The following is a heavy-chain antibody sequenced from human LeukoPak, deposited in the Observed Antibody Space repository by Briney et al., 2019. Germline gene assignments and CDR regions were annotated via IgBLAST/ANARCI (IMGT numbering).Heavy chain of an antibody. J-gene: IGHJ4*02. Sequence: GGFLRLSCAASGFTFSSYAMSWVRQAPGKGLEWVSAISGSGGSTYYADSVKGRFTISRDNSKNTLYLQMNSLRAEDTAVYYCAPHGGITMVRGALRFDYWGQGTLVTVSS. V-gene: IGHV3-23*01. CDR1: GFTFSSYA. D-gene: IGHD3-10*01. CDR2: ISGSGGST. CDR3: APHGGITMVRGALRFDY.